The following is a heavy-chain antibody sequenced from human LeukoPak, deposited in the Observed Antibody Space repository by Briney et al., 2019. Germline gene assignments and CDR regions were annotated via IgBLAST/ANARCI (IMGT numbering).Heavy chain of an antibody. CDR3: ARHKSDSIGHFIAS. CDR2: VYPADSDT. Sequence: GESLKISCEASGYCFTHCWIGWVRQMPGKGLEWVGIVYPADSDTRYSPSFQGQVTISADKSIRTAYLQWSSLKASDTAIYYCARHKSDSIGHFIASWGQGSPVTVSS. V-gene: IGHV5-51*01. D-gene: IGHD3-22*01. CDR1: GYCFTHCW. J-gene: IGHJ5*01.